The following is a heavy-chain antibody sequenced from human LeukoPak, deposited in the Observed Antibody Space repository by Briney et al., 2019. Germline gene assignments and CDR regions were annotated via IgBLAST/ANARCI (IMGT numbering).Heavy chain of an antibody. CDR2: ISGSGGST. V-gene: IGHV3-23*01. Sequence: PGGSLRLSCAASGFTFSSYAMSWVRQAPGKGLEWVSAISGSGGSTYYADSVKGRFTISRDNSKNTLYLQMNSLRAEDTAVYYCAKDEGIFGVVIHTLFDYWGQGTLVTVSS. CDR3: AKDEGIFGVVIHTLFDY. D-gene: IGHD3-3*01. J-gene: IGHJ4*02. CDR1: GFTFSSYA.